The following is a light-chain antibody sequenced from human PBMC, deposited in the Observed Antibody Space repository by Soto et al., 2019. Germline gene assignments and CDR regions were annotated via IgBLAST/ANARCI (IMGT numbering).Light chain of an antibody. J-gene: IGKJ2*01. Sequence: EIVMTHSPATLSVSPGDRATLSCRASQTVRDNLAWYQQKPGQAPRLLIYGASTRATGIPARFSGSGSGTEFTLNIDSLQSEDFALYFCQQSNNSSYTFGQGTKLEIK. CDR2: GAS. CDR3: QQSNNSSYT. V-gene: IGKV3-15*01. CDR1: QTVRDN.